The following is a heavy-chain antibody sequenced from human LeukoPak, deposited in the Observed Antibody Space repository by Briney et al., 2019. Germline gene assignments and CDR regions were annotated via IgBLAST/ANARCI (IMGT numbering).Heavy chain of an antibody. CDR2: ISAYNGNT. V-gene: IGHV1-18*01. J-gene: IGHJ6*03. Sequence: ASVKVSCKASGYTFTSYGISWVRQAPGQGLEWMGWISAYNGNTNYAQKLQGRVTMTTDTSTSTAYMELRSLRSHDTAVYYCARVAIDYDFWSGYYPYYYYYYMDVWGKGTTVTASS. CDR1: GYTFTSYG. CDR3: ARVAIDYDFWSGYYPYYYYYYMDV. D-gene: IGHD3-3*01.